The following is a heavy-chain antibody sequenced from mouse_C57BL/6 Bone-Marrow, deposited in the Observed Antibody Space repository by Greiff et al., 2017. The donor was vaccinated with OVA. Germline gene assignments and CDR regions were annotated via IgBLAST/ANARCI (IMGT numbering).Heavy chain of an antibody. J-gene: IGHJ1*03. V-gene: IGHV1-50*01. D-gene: IGHD1-1*01. Sequence: QVQLQQPGAELVKPGASVKLSCKASGYTFTSYWMQWVKQRPGQGLEWIGEIDPSASYTNYNQKFKGKATLTVDTSSSTAYMQLSSLTSEDSAVYYCAREYYGSYWYFDVWGTGTTATVSS. CDR1: GYTFTSYW. CDR2: IDPSASYT. CDR3: AREYYGSYWYFDV.